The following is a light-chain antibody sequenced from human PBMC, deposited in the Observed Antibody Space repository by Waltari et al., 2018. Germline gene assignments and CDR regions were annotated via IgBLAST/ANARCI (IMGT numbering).Light chain of an antibody. J-gene: IGKJ1*01. CDR1: ESVSSN. CDR3: QQYTDWPPTWT. V-gene: IGKV3-15*01. CDR2: GAS. Sequence: EIVMTQSPDTLSVSPGERATLSCSASESVSSNVAWYQQKPGQAPRLLILGASTRATGIPARFSGSGSGTEFTLTISSLQSEDLAIYYCQQYTDWPPTWTFGQGTKVEI.